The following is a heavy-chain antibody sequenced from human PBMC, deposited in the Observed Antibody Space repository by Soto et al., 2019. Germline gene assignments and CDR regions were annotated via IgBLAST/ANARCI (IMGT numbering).Heavy chain of an antibody. V-gene: IGHV1-2*02. D-gene: IGHD5-12*01. CDR2: INPNSGGT. CDR1: GYTFTGYY. J-gene: IGHJ3*02. Sequence: GASVKVSCKASGYTFTGYYMHWVRQAPGPGLEWMGWINPNSGGTNYAQKFQGRVAMTRDTSISTAYIELSRLRSDDTAVYYCARSIVATISSDAFDIWGQGTMVTVSS. CDR3: ARSIVATISSDAFDI.